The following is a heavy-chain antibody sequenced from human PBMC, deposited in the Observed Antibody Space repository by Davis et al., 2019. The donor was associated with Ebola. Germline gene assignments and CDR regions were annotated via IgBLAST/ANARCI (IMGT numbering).Heavy chain of an antibody. CDR2: INSNSNYI. J-gene: IGHJ6*02. CDR1: GFAFSSSS. V-gene: IGHV3-21*01. D-gene: IGHD4-23*01. Sequence: PGGSLRLSCAASGFAFSSSSLSWVRQAPGKGLEWVSSINSNSNYIYYADPVKGRFTISRDNAKNSLYLQMNSLRAEDTAVYYCARDSPSVGFGMDVWGQGTTVTVSS. CDR3: ARDSPSVGFGMDV.